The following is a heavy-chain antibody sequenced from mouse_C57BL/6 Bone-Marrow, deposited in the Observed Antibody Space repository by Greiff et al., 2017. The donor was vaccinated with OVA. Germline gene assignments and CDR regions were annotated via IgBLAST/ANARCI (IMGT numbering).Heavy chain of an antibody. D-gene: IGHD1-1*01. V-gene: IGHV1-50*01. CDR1: GYTFTSYW. Sequence: QVQLQQPGAELVKPGASVKLSCKASGYTFTSYWMQWVKQRPGQGLEWIGEIDPSDSYTNYNQKFKGKATLTVDTSSSTAYMQLSSLTSEDSAVYYCARNYDGSSYLAWFAYWGQGTLVTVSA. CDR2: IDPSDSYT. CDR3: ARNYDGSSYLAWFAY. J-gene: IGHJ3*01.